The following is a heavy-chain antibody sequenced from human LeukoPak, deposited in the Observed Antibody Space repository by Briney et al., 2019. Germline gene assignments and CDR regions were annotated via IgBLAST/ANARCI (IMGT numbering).Heavy chain of an antibody. Sequence: SETLSLTCTVSGGSISSSSYYWGWIRQPPGKGLEWIGSIYYSGSPYYNPSLKSRVTISVDTSKNQFSLRLSSVTAADTAVYYCATWRTAKTGFDYWGQGTLVTVSS. D-gene: IGHD1-1*01. CDR2: IYYSGSP. CDR3: ATWRTAKTGFDY. CDR1: GGSISSSSYY. V-gene: IGHV4-39*01. J-gene: IGHJ4*02.